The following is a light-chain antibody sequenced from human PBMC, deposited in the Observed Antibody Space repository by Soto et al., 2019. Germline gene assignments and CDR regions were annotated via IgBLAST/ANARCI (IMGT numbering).Light chain of an antibody. CDR1: QSIDSW. CDR2: KAS. Sequence: DIQMTQSPSTLSASIGDRVTITCRASQSIDSWLAWYQQKPGKAPKLLIYKASSLQTGVPSRFSGSGSGTEFALTISSRQPDDVATYYCQHYNTYSRTFGQGTKVEVK. CDR3: QHYNTYSRT. J-gene: IGKJ1*01. V-gene: IGKV1-5*03.